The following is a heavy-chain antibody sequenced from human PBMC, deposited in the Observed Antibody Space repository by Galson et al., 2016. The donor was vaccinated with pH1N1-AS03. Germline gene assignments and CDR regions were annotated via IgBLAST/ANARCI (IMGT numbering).Heavy chain of an antibody. Sequence: SETLSLTCTVSGGSISSRDHYWVWIRQTPGKGLEWIGHIYYSGNSYYNPSLKSRVNFSVDTSKNQFSLKLASVTAADTTVYYCAMTVFTDAFDIWSPGTRVSVSS. CDR2: IYYSGNS. CDR1: GGSISSRDHY. CDR3: AMTVFTDAFDI. J-gene: IGHJ3*02. D-gene: IGHD4-11*01. V-gene: IGHV4-39*01.